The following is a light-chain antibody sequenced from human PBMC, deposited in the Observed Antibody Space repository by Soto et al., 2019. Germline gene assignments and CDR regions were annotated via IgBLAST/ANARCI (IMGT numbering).Light chain of an antibody. CDR2: DAS. V-gene: IGKV3-20*01. Sequence: EIVLTQSPGTLSLSPGERATLSCRASQSVTSNYLAWYQQKPGQAPRLLIYDASSRATGIPARFSGSGSGTDFILTISRLEPEDFAVYHCQQYGRSPRTFGHGTKFEVK. CDR1: QSVTSNY. J-gene: IGKJ1*01. CDR3: QQYGRSPRT.